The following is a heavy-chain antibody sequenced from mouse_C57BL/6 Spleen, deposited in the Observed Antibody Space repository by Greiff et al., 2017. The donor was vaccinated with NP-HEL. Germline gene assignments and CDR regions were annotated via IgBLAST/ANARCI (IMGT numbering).Heavy chain of an antibody. Sequence: VKLQQPGTELVKPGASVTLSCKASGYTFTSYWMHWVKQRPGHGLEWIGNINPSNGGTNYNEKFKSKATLTVDKSSSTAYMQLSSLTSEDSAVYYCAYYYGSSYGFAYWGQGTLVTVSA. D-gene: IGHD1-1*01. V-gene: IGHV1-53*01. CDR1: GYTFTSYW. CDR3: AYYYGSSYGFAY. J-gene: IGHJ3*01. CDR2: INPSNGGT.